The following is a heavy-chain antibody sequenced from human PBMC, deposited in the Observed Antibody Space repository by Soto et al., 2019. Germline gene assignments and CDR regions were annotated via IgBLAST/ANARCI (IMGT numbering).Heavy chain of an antibody. CDR2: IYYSGST. CDR3: ARHEAGWYFDS. CDR1: RGSISSGTNY. V-gene: IGHV4-39*01. J-gene: IGHJ4*02. D-gene: IGHD6-25*01. Sequence: RSLTCTVSRGSISSGTNYWAWIRQPPGKGLEWIANIYYSGSTFYNPSLKSRVTIPLDTSKNQFSLKLRSVTAADTAVYYCARHEAGWYFDSWGQGTLVTVSS.